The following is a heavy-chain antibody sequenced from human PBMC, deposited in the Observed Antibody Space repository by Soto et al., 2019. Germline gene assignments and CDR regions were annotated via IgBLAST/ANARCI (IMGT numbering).Heavy chain of an antibody. CDR3: ARDQGRAVAGTTYYYYGMDV. D-gene: IGHD6-19*01. J-gene: IGHJ6*02. V-gene: IGHV1-18*01. CDR2: ISADNGNT. CDR1: GFTFTSLG. Sequence: GASVKGSCQAYGFTFTSLGISWVGKAPGQGLGWMGWISADNGNTNYAQKLQGRVTMTTDTSTSTAYMELRSLRSDDTAVYYCARDQGRAVAGTTYYYYGMDVWGQGTTVTVSS.